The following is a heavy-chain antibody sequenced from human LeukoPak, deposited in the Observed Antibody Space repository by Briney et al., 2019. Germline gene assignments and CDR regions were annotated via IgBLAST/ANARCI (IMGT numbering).Heavy chain of an antibody. D-gene: IGHD3-3*01. CDR1: GGSISSGGYY. J-gene: IGHJ5*02. Sequence: SETLSLTCTVSGGSISSGGYYWSWIRQPPGKGLEWIGYIYHSGSTYYNPSLKSRVTISVDRSKNQFSLKLSSVTAADTAVYYCARGHDSWSALYPWGQGTLVTVSS. CDR3: ARGHDSWSALYP. V-gene: IGHV4-30-2*01. CDR2: IYHSGST.